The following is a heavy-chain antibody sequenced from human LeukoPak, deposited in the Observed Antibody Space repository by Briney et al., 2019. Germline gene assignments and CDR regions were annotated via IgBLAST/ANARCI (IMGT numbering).Heavy chain of an antibody. CDR1: GYTFTGYY. J-gene: IGHJ2*01. CDR3: ARDREEGQEVVVPAAIPAWNFDL. Sequence: ASVKVSCKASGYTFTGYYMHWVRQAPGQGLEWMGWINPNSGGTNYAQKFQGRVTMTRDTSISTAYMELSRLRSDDTAVYYCARDREEGQEVVVPAAIPAWNFDLWGRGTLVTVSS. D-gene: IGHD2-2*02. CDR2: INPNSGGT. V-gene: IGHV1-2*02.